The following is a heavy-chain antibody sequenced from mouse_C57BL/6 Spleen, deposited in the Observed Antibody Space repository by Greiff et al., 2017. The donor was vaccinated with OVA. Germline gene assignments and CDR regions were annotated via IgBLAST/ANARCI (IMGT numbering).Heavy chain of an antibody. D-gene: IGHD1-1*01. V-gene: IGHV1-69*01. CDR1: GYTFTSYW. CDR3: ARRGVFITTVEDYAMDY. J-gene: IGHJ4*01. Sequence: QVQLKQPGAELVMPGASVKLSCKASGYTFTSYWMHWVKQRPGQGLEWIGEIDPSDSYTNYNQKFKGKSTLTVDKSSSTAYMQLSSLTSEDSAVYYCARRGVFITTVEDYAMDYWGQGTSVTVSS. CDR2: IDPSDSYT.